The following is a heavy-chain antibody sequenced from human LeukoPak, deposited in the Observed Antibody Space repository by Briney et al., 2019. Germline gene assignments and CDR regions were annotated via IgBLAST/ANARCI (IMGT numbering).Heavy chain of an antibody. CDR2: IYHSGST. Sequence: SETLSLTCTVSGYSISRAYFWGWIRQPPGKGLEWIGSIYHSGSTNYNPSLKSRVTISVDTSKNQFSLRLSSVAAADTAVYYCARLRLVGASFNWFDPWGQGTLVTVSS. V-gene: IGHV4-38-2*02. J-gene: IGHJ5*02. CDR3: ARLRLVGASFNWFDP. CDR1: GYSISRAYF. D-gene: IGHD1-26*01.